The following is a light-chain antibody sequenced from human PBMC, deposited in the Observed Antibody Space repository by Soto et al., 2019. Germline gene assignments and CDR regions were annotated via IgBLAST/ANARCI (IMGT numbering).Light chain of an antibody. CDR2: DNN. Sequence: QSVLTQLPSVSAAPGQKVTISCSGSSSNIGNNYVSWYQQLPGTAPKLLIYDNNKRPSGIPDRFSGSKSGTSATLGITGLQTGDEADYYCGTWGSSLSAVVFGGGTKLTVL. J-gene: IGLJ2*01. CDR1: SSNIGNNY. CDR3: GTWGSSLSAVV. V-gene: IGLV1-51*01.